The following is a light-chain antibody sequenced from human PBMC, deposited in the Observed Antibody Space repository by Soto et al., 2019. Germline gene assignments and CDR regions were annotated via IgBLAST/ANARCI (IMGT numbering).Light chain of an antibody. V-gene: IGLV2-23*01. Sequence: QSALTQPASVSGSPGQSITISCTGTSRDVGSYNLVSWYQQHPGKAPKLMIYEGSKRPSGVSNRFSGSKSGNTASLTISGLQADDEADYYCCSYAGSSTSVVFGRGTKLTVL. CDR2: EGS. CDR1: SRDVGSYNL. CDR3: CSYAGSSTSVV. J-gene: IGLJ2*01.